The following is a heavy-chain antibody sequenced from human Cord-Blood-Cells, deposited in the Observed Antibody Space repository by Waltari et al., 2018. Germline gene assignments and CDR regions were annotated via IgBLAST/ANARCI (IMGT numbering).Heavy chain of an antibody. V-gene: IGHV1-69*09. J-gene: IGHJ4*02. Sequence: QVQLVQSGAEVKKPGSSVKVSCKASGGTFSSYDNRRVRPAPGQGLEWMGRIIPICGIANYAQKFQGRVTITADKSTSTAYMELSSLRSEDTAVYYCATLGGSSFDYWGQGTLVTVSS. CDR3: ATLGGSSFDY. CDR1: GGTFSSYD. D-gene: IGHD6-6*01. CDR2: IIPICGIA.